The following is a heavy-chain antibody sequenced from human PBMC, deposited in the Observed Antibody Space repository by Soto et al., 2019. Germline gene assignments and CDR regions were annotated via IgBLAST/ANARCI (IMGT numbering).Heavy chain of an antibody. CDR1: GYAFTSYA. V-gene: IGHV1-3*01. D-gene: IGHD2-21*02. CDR3: ARSIVVVTALDY. Sequence: ASVKVSCKASGYAFTSYAMHWVRQAPGQRLEWMGWINAGNGNTKYSQKFQGRVTITRDTSASTAYMELSSLRSEDTAVYYCARSIVVVTALDYWGQGTLVTAPQ. CDR2: INAGNGNT. J-gene: IGHJ4*02.